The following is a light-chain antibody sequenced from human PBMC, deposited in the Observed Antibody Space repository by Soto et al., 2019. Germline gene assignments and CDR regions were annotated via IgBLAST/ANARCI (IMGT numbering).Light chain of an antibody. J-gene: IGKJ1*01. V-gene: IGKV3-15*01. CDR1: QDVISN. CDR2: GAS. CDR3: QQYYDWPRT. Sequence: DTVTTQSPVTLSVSPGERVTLSCRASQDVISNLAWYQQKRGQAPRVLIYGASTRATGVPDRFSGSGSGTAFTLTITSLQSEDSAVYYCQQYYDWPRTFGQGTNVEIK.